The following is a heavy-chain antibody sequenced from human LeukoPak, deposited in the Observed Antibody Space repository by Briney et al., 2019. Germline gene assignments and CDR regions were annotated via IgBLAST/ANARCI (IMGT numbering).Heavy chain of an antibody. CDR1: GFTFSTYW. Sequence: GGSLILSCAASGFTFSTYWMTWVRQAPGKGLEWVASLNEDGSEKYYVDSVKGRFTISRDNAQKSLYLEMKSLSAKDTAVYYCARAVTSTEGYWGQGTLVTVSS. CDR2: LNEDGSEK. V-gene: IGHV3-7*03. CDR3: ARAVTSTEGY. J-gene: IGHJ4*02.